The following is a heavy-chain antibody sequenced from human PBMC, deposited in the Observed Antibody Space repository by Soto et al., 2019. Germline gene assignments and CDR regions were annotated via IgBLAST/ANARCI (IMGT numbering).Heavy chain of an antibody. V-gene: IGHV3-53*01. CDR1: GFTVSSNY. D-gene: IGHD2-15*01. CDR3: ARASPGDCSGGSCYPFPTKGGMDV. CDR2: IYSGGST. Sequence: GSLRLSCAASGFTVSSNYMSWVRQAPGKGLEWVSVIYSGGSTYYADSVKGRFTISRDNSKNTLYLQMNSLRAEDTAVYYCARASPGDCSGGSCYPFPTKGGMDVWGQGTTVTVSS. J-gene: IGHJ6*02.